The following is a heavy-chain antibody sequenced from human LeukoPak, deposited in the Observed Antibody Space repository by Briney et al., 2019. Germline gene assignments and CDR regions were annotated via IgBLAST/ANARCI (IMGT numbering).Heavy chain of an antibody. CDR1: GFTFDDYA. CDR2: ISYNSDTI. Sequence: PGGSLRLSCAASGFTFDDYAMHWVRQAPGKGLEWVSGISYNSDTIAYADSVKGLFTISRDNAKNSLYLQMNSLRAEDTALYYCAKDYCGGDCYSGWYLDLWGRGTLVTVSS. V-gene: IGHV3-9*01. CDR3: AKDYCGGDCYSGWYLDL. J-gene: IGHJ2*01. D-gene: IGHD2-21*02.